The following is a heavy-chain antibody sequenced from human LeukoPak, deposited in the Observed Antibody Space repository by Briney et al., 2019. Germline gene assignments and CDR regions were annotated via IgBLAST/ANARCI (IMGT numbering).Heavy chain of an antibody. J-gene: IGHJ3*02. Sequence: SETLSLTCTASGGSISSYYWSWIRQPPGKGLEWIGYIYYSGSTNYNPSLKSRVTISVDTSKNQFSLKLSSVTAADTAVYYCARPQSDFWSGYFTDAFDIWGQGTMVTVSS. D-gene: IGHD3-3*01. V-gene: IGHV4-59*12. CDR2: IYYSGST. CDR1: GGSISSYY. CDR3: ARPQSDFWSGYFTDAFDI.